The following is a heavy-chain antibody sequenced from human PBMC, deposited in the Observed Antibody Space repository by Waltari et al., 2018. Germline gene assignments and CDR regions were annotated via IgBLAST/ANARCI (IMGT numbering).Heavy chain of an antibody. D-gene: IGHD6-13*01. J-gene: IGHJ4*02. CDR2: MRDDESNK. CDR1: GFTFRSHG. CDR3: ANPTRAGTGTLGDY. V-gene: IGHV3-30*02. Sequence: QVQLVESGGGVVQPGWSLIFHCPASGFTFRSHGLHSVRQPPATGLDWVAFMRDDESNKYYADSVKGRFTISRDNSKNTLYLQMNSLRAEDTAVYYCANPTRAGTGTLGDYWGQGTLVTVSS.